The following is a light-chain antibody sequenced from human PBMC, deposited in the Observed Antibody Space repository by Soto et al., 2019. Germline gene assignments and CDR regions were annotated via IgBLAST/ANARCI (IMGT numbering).Light chain of an antibody. J-gene: IGKJ1*01. CDR2: GAS. V-gene: IGKV3-15*01. Sequence: EIVMTQSPATLSVSPGERATLSCRASQSVSSNLAWYQQKPGQAPRLLIYGASTRATANPARFSGSGSGTAFTLTISSLQSEDFAVYYCQHYNNWPRTFGQGTKVEIK. CDR3: QHYNNWPRT. CDR1: QSVSSN.